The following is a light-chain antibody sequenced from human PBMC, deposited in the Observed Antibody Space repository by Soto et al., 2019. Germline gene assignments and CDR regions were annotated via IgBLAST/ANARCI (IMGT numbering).Light chain of an antibody. V-gene: IGLV1-40*01. CDR2: DDG. CDR1: STNIGVHRG. CDR3: SSYVGTNSDVA. Sequence: QPVLTQPPSVSGVPGQRVTISCTGSSTNIGVHRGVHWYQQLPGTAPKVLIYDDGNRPSGVPDRFSGSKSGNTASLTVSGLQAEDEAVYHCSSYVGTNSDVAFGGGTKLTVL. J-gene: IGLJ2*01.